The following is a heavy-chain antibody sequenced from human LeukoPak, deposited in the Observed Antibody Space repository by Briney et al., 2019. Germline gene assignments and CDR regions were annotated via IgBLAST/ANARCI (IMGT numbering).Heavy chain of an antibody. CDR1: GFTFTSSA. Sequence: SVKVFCKASGFTFTSSAVQWVRQARGQRLEWIGWIVVGSGNTNYAQKFQERVTITRDMSTSTAYMELSSLRSEDTAVYYCAADTTWARLLWFGELSGSTETYRAFDIWGQGTMVTVSS. CDR2: IVVGSGNT. CDR3: AADTTWARLLWFGELSGSTETYRAFDI. J-gene: IGHJ3*02. D-gene: IGHD3-10*01. V-gene: IGHV1-58*01.